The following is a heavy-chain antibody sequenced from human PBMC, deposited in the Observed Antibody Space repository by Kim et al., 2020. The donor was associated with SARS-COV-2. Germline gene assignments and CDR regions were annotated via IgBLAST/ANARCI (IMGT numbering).Heavy chain of an antibody. V-gene: IGHV4-59*13. CDR1: GGSISSYY. CDR3: ARERTTLSSEYFDY. CDR2: IYYSGST. Sequence: SETLSLTCTVSGGSISSYYWSWIRQPPGKGLEWIGYIYYSGSTNYNPSLKSRVTISVDTSKNQFSLKLSSVTAADTAVYYCARERTTLSSEYFDYWGQGTLVTVSS. J-gene: IGHJ4*02. D-gene: IGHD6-6*01.